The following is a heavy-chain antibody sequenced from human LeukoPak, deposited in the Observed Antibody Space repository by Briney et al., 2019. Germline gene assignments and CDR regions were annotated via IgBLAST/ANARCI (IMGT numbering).Heavy chain of an antibody. CDR2: IYYSGST. CDR1: GGSISSYY. J-gene: IGHJ5*02. D-gene: IGHD1-1*01. Sequence: SETLSLTCTVSGGSISSYYWSWIRQPPGKGLEWIGYIYYSGSTNYNPSLKSRVTISVDTSKNQFSLNLSSVTAADTAVYYCARARTIQHWFDPWGQGTLVTVSS. CDR3: ARARTIQHWFDP. V-gene: IGHV4-59*01.